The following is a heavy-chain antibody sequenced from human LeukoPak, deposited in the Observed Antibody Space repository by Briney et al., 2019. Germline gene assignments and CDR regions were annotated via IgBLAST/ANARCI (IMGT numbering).Heavy chain of an antibody. CDR3: SRERGGYEAVAGTGYFDY. J-gene: IGHJ4*02. CDR2: IYSGGRT. D-gene: IGHD6-19*01. V-gene: IGHV3-66*01. CDR1: GFTVSSNY. Sequence: GGSLRLSCAASGFTVSSNYMSWVRQAPGKGLEWGSAIYSGGRTYSADSVKGRFTISRDNSKNTLYLQMNGLVAADAAVYYCSRERGGYEAVAGTGYFDYWGQGTLVTVSS.